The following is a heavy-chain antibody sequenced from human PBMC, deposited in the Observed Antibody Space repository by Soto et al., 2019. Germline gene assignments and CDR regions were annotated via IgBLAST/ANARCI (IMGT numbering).Heavy chain of an antibody. CDR1: GYTFTSYG. CDR3: ARDESLAGQQELFDY. D-gene: IGHD6-19*01. V-gene: IGHV1-18*01. J-gene: IGHJ4*02. CDR2: ISAYNGNT. Sequence: GASVKVSCKASGYTFTSYGITWVRQAPGQGLEWMGWISAYNGNTNYAQKLQGRVTMTTDTSTSTAYMELRSLRSDDTAVYYCARDESLAGQQELFDYWGQGTLVTVSS.